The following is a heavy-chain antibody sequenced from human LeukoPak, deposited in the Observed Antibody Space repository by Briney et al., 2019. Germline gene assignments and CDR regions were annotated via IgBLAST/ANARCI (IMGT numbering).Heavy chain of an antibody. D-gene: IGHD3-22*01. V-gene: IGHV3-23*01. CDR2: ISGSGGST. Sequence: PGGSLRLSCAASRFTFSSYGMSWVRQAPGKGLEWVSSISGSGGSTYYADSVKGWFTISRDNSKNTLYLQMNSLRDGDTAVYYCAKSSYYDASGYYREYYFDYWGQGTLVTVSS. J-gene: IGHJ4*02. CDR3: AKSSYYDASGYYREYYFDY. CDR1: RFTFSSYG.